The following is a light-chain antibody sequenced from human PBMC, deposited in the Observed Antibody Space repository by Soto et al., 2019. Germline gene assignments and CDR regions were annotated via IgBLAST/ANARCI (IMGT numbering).Light chain of an antibody. V-gene: IGKV1-6*01. CDR2: GAS. CDR3: LQDRNYPRT. Sequence: AIQMTQSPSSLSASVGDRVTITCRASQDIRGDLGWYQQKPGKAPKALIYGASNLRSGVPSRFSGSGFGTDFTLTISSLQPEDFATYYCLQDRNYPRTFGQGTKVESK. CDR1: QDIRGD. J-gene: IGKJ1*01.